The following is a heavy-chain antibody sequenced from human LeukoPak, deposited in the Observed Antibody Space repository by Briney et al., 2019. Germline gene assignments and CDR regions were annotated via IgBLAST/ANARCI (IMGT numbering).Heavy chain of an antibody. V-gene: IGHV4-38-2*02. CDR2: IYHSGST. D-gene: IGHD6-13*01. J-gene: IGHJ5*02. CDR3: ARRPIAAAGTPLPIVYGP. CDR1: GYSISSGYY. Sequence: SETLSLTCTVSGYSISSGYYWGWIRQPPGKGLESIGSIYHSGSTYYNPSLKSRVTISVDTSKNQFSLKLSSVTAADTAVYYCARRPIAAAGTPLPIVYGPWGQGTLVTVSS.